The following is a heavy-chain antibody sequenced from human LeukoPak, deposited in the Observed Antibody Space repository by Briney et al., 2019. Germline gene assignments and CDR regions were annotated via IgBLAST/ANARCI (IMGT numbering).Heavy chain of an antibody. CDR2: IYYSGNT. V-gene: IGHV4-39*07. CDR3: ARDNYDNSGYYFDY. Sequence: SETLSLTCTVSGGSISSSSYYWGWIRQPPGKGLEWIGSIYYSGNTYYYPSLKSRVSISIDTSKNQFSLKLSSVTAADTAVYYCARDNYDNSGYYFDYWGQGTLVTVSS. CDR1: GGSISSSSYY. J-gene: IGHJ4*02. D-gene: IGHD3-22*01.